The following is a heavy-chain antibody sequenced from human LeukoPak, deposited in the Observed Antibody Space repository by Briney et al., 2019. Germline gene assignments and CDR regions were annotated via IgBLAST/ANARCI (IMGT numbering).Heavy chain of an antibody. Sequence: ASVKVSCKVSGYTLTELSMHWVRQAPGKGLEWMGGFDPEDGETIYAQKFQGRVTMTEDTSTDTAYMELSSLRSEDTAVYYCATDYPSIAVADYYYYGMDVWGQGTTVTVSS. CDR1: GYTLTELS. V-gene: IGHV1-24*01. D-gene: IGHD6-19*01. CDR3: ATDYPSIAVADYYYYGMDV. J-gene: IGHJ6*02. CDR2: FDPEDGET.